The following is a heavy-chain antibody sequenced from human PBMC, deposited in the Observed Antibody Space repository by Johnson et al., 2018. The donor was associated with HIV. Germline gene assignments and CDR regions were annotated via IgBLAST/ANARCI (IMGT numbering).Heavy chain of an antibody. V-gene: IGHV3-11*01. CDR1: GFIFSDYY. J-gene: IGHJ3*02. Sequence: QVQLVESGGGLVQPGGSLRLSCAASGFIFSDYYMSWIRQAPGKGLEWVPYLSSSGSTIYSADSVKGRFITSRDNAKTSLYLQMNSLKAEDTALYFCARDGRGEQLVDQGDAFDIWGQGTMVTVSS. D-gene: IGHD6-6*01. CDR2: LSSSGSTI. CDR3: ARDGRGEQLVDQGDAFDI.